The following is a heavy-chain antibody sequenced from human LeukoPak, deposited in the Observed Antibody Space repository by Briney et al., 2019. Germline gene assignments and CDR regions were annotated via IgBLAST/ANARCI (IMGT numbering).Heavy chain of an antibody. J-gene: IGHJ4*02. CDR3: ARDHHPFTA. V-gene: IGHV3-33*01. CDR2: IWYDGNNK. Sequence: GGSLRLSCAASGFTFITYAMHWVRQAPGKGLEWVAVIWYDGNNKYYADSVKDRFTISRDNSKSTLYLQMNSLRAEDTAVYYCARDHHPFTAWGQGTLVTVSS. D-gene: IGHD5-18*01. CDR1: GFTFITYA.